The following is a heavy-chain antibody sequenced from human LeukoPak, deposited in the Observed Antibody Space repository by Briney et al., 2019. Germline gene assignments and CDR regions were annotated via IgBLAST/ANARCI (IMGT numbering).Heavy chain of an antibody. CDR2: ISHHVNVK. CDR3: VRERYYDSGSSPTFYFDY. D-gene: IGHD3-10*01. CDR1: GFDFQNHV. Sequence: PGGSLRLSCAASGFDFQNHVIHWVRQVPGKGLEWVAVISHHVNVKFYADSVKGRLTISRDNSAKTVYLQMNSLRTEDAAVYYCVRERYYDSGSSPTFYFDYWGQGTVVTVSS. J-gene: IGHJ4*02. V-gene: IGHV3-30-3*01.